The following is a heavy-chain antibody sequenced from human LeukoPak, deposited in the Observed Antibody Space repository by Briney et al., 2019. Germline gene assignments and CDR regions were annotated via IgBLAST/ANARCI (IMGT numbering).Heavy chain of an antibody. J-gene: IGHJ4*02. CDR3: ARDAPYDSSGYYSASGFDY. V-gene: IGHV4-30-4*02. D-gene: IGHD3-22*01. CDR1: GGSISSGDYY. CDR2: IYYSGST. Sequence: PSETLSLTCTVSGGSISSGDYYWSWIRQPPGKGLEWIGYIYYSGSTYYNPSLKSRVTISVDTSKNQFSLKLSSVTAADTAVYYCARDAPYDSSGYYSASGFDYWGQGTLVTVSS.